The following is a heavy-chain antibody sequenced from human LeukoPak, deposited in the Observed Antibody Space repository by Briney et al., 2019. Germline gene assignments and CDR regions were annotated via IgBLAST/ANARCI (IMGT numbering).Heavy chain of an antibody. CDR1: GGTFSSYA. CDR3: ARDTIGDGPPMTSTSWFDP. Sequence: SVKVSCKASGGTFSSYAISWVRQAPGQGLEWMGGIIPIFGTANYAQNLQGRVTMTTDTSTNTAYMELRSLRSVDTAVYYCARDTIGDGPPMTSTSWFDPWGQGTLVIVSS. CDR2: IIPIFGTA. D-gene: IGHD2-2*01. V-gene: IGHV1-69*05. J-gene: IGHJ5*02.